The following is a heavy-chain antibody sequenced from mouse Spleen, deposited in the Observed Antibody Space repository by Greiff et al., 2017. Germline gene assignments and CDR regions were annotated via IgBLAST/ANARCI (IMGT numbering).Heavy chain of an antibody. J-gene: IGHJ1*01. D-gene: IGHD1-1*01. Sequence: EVQLVESGGGLVKPGGSLKLSCAASGFTFSSYTMSWVRQTPAKRLEWVATISSGGGNTYYPDSVKGRFTISRDNARNTLYLQMSSLRSEDTAMYYCARRPHYYDGSYWYFDVWGAGTTVTVSS. CDR1: GFTFSSYT. CDR3: ARRPHYYDGSYWYFDV. CDR2: ISSGGGNT. V-gene: IGHV5-9*04.